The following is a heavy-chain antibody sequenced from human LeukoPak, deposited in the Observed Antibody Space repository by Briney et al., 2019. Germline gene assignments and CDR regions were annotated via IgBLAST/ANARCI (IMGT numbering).Heavy chain of an antibody. Sequence: SQTLSLTCTVSGGSISSGGYYWSWIRQPPGKGLEWIGYIYHSGSTYYNPSLKSRVTISVDTSKNQFSLKLSSVTAADTAVYYCARARYYYDSSGYSSVPYYFDYWGQGTLVTVSS. CDR3: ARARYYYDSSGYSSVPYYFDY. J-gene: IGHJ4*02. D-gene: IGHD3-22*01. CDR2: IYHSGST. CDR1: GGSISSGGYY. V-gene: IGHV4-30-2*01.